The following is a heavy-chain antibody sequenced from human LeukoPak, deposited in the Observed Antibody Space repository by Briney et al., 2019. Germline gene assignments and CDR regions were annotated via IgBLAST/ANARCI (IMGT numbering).Heavy chain of an antibody. V-gene: IGHV3-23*01. D-gene: IGHD4-23*01. Sequence: GGSLTLSCPPSGLTFSCCAMSWVRPPPGKGLEWVSATSGSGGSTYYADSVKGRFTISRDNSKNTLYLQMNGLRAEDTAVYYCAKRTPWTGPFDIWGQGTLVTVSS. CDR3: AKRTPWTGPFDI. CDR2: TSGSGGST. CDR1: GLTFSCCA. J-gene: IGHJ3*02.